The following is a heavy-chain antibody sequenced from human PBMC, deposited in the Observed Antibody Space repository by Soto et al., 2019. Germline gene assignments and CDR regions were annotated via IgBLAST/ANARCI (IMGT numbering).Heavy chain of an antibody. CDR1: GFTLSKAW. CDR2: IKEKSEGETT. CDR3: TTVHLLRFQAGY. D-gene: IGHD3-22*01. V-gene: IGHV3-15*07. J-gene: IGHJ4*02. Sequence: EVQLVESGGGLVKPGVSLRLSCADSGFTLSKAWMNLVRQAPGKGLDWVGRIKEKSEGETTDYAAFVKGRFTISRDNAKNTLHLQMRSRETEDPAVYYCTTVHLLRFQAGYWGQGTLVNVSS.